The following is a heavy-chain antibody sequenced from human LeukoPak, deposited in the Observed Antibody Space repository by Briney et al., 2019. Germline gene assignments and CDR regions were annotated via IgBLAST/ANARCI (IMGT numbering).Heavy chain of an antibody. CDR1: GFTFSSSR. Sequence: PGGSLRLSCAASGFTFSSSRMHWVCQAPGEGLEYVSAISPDGSGTYYANSVKGRFTISRDNSRNTLYLQMGSLRADDMAVYYCARRGPSGGYDYWGQGTLVTVSS. J-gene: IGHJ4*02. V-gene: IGHV3-64*01. CDR3: ARRGPSGGYDY. CDR2: ISPDGSGT. D-gene: IGHD5-12*01.